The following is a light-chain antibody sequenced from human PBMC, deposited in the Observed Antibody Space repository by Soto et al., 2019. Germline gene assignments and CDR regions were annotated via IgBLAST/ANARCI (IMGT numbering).Light chain of an antibody. CDR3: SSSTSSSTPYV. J-gene: IGLJ1*01. CDR1: SSDVGGYNY. Sequence: QSVRTQPASVSGSPGQSITISCTGTSSDVGGYNYVSWYQQHRGKAPKLMIYEVSNRPSGVSNRFSGSKSGNTASLTISGLQAEDEADYYCSSSTSSSTPYVFGTGTKVTVL. CDR2: EVS. V-gene: IGLV2-14*01.